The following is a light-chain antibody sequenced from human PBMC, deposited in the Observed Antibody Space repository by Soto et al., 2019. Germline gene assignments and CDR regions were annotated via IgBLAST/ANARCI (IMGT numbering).Light chain of an antibody. CDR3: QQRSNWPPLT. Sequence: EIVLTQSPATLSLSPGEQATLSCRASQSVSNSLAWYQQKPGQAPRLLIYDASTRATGIPARFSGSGSGTDFTLTISSLEPEDFAVYYGQQRSNWPPLTFGGGTKVEIK. CDR2: DAS. V-gene: IGKV3-11*01. CDR1: QSVSNS. J-gene: IGKJ4*01.